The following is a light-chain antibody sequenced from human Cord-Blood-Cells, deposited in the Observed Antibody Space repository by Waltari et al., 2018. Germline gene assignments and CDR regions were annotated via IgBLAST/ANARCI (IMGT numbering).Light chain of an antibody. Sequence: QSALTQPASVSGSPGQSITISCTGTSSVVGSYNLVSWYQQHPGKAPKLMIYEGSKRPSWVSNRFSGSKSGNTASLTISGLQAEDEADYYCCSYAGSSTLVFGGGTKLTVL. J-gene: IGLJ3*02. CDR3: CSYAGSSTLV. CDR2: EGS. V-gene: IGLV2-23*01. CDR1: SSVVGSYNL.